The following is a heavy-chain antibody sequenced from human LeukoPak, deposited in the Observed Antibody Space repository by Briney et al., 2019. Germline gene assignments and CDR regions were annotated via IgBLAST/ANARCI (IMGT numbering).Heavy chain of an antibody. Sequence: GGSLRLSCAASGFTFSDYYMSWIRQAPGKGLEWVSYISSSGSTIYYADSVKGRFTISRDNAKNSLYLQMNSLRAEDTAVYYCARASRLGSGGYYNIYYGMDVWGQGTTVTVSS. CDR3: ARASRLGSGGYYNIYYGMDV. J-gene: IGHJ6*02. V-gene: IGHV3-11*01. D-gene: IGHD3-10*01. CDR2: ISSSGSTI. CDR1: GFTFSDYY.